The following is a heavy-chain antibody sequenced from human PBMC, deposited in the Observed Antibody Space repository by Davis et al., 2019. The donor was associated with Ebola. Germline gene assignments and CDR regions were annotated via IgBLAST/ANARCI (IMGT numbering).Heavy chain of an antibody. CDR2: VYPGDSDT. V-gene: IGHV5-51*01. CDR3: ARVASLVSSTRGFDS. J-gene: IGHJ4*02. CDR1: GYSFTTYW. Sequence: GESLKISCKVSGYSFTTYWIGWVRQMPGKGLEWTGTVYPGDSDTRYSPSFQGHVTISAEKSINTAYLQWSSLKASDTAMYYCARVASLVSSTRGFDSWGQGTLVTVSS. D-gene: IGHD2-2*01.